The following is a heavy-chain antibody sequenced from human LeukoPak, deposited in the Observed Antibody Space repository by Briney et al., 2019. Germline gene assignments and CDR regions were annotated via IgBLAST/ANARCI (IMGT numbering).Heavy chain of an antibody. CDR2: ISSSSSYI. D-gene: IGHD3-9*01. Sequence: GGSLRLSCAASGFTFSSYSMNWVRQAPGKGLEWVSSISSSSSYIYYADSVKGRFTISRDNAKNSLYLQMNSLRAEDTAVYYCARDREDYDILTGYHRYYGMDVWGQGTTVTVSS. V-gene: IGHV3-21*01. J-gene: IGHJ6*02. CDR1: GFTFSSYS. CDR3: ARDREDYDILTGYHRYYGMDV.